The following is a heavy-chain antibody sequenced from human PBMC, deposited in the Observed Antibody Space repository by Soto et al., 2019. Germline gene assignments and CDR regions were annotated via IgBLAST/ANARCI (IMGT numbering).Heavy chain of an antibody. J-gene: IGHJ3*02. D-gene: IGHD3-10*01. CDR1: GYTFTSYG. CDR3: ARDRRFGESNDAFDI. V-gene: IGHV1-18*01. CDR2: ISAYNGNT. Sequence: ASVKVSCKASGYTFTSYGISWVRQAPGQGLEWMGWISAYNGNTNYAQKFQGWVTMTRDTSISTAYMELSRLRSDDTAVYYCARDRRFGESNDAFDIWGQGTMVTVSS.